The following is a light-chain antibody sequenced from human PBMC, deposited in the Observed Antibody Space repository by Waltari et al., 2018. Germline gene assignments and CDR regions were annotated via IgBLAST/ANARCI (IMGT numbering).Light chain of an antibody. V-gene: IGKV3-20*01. Sequence: EIVLTQSPGTLSLSPGERATLSCRASQSVSRSYLTWYQQKPGQAPRLLIYGASSRATGIPDRFSGSGSGTDFTLSISRLEPEDFAVYYCQHYGHSPQLFTFGGGTKVEIK. CDR1: QSVSRSY. CDR2: GAS. CDR3: QHYGHSPQLFT. J-gene: IGKJ4*01.